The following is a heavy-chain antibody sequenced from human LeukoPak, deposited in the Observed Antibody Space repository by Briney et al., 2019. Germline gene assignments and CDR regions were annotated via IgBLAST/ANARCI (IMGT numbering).Heavy chain of an antibody. CDR1: GGSFSGYY. D-gene: IGHD6-19*01. Sequence: SETLSLTCAVYGGSFSGYYGSWIRQPPGKGLEWIGEINHSGSTSYNPSLKSRVTISVDTSKNQFSLKLSSVTAADTAVYYCASAAVAGTRDYWGQGTLVTVSS. CDR2: INHSGST. J-gene: IGHJ4*02. CDR3: ASAAVAGTRDY. V-gene: IGHV4-34*01.